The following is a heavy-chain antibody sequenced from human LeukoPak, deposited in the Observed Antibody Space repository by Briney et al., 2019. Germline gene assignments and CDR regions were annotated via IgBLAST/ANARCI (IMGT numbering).Heavy chain of an antibody. Sequence: SETLSLTCTVSGGSISSGGYYWSWIRQHPGKGLEWIGYIYYSGSTYYNPSLKSRVTISVDTSKNQFSLKLSSVTAADTAVYYCAREGPSGSLDYWGQGALVTVSS. D-gene: IGHD1-26*01. V-gene: IGHV4-31*03. CDR2: IYYSGST. CDR3: AREGPSGSLDY. CDR1: GGSISSGGYY. J-gene: IGHJ4*02.